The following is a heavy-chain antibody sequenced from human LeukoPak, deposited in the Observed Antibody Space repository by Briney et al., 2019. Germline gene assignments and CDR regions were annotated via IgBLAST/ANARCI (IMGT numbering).Heavy chain of an antibody. V-gene: IGHV3-30*18. J-gene: IGHJ4*02. Sequence: GGSLRLSCAASGFTFSSYGMHWVRQAPGKGLEWVAVISYDGSNKYYADSVKGRFTISRDNSKNTLYLQMNSLRAEDTAVYYCAKSITILSFQVDYWGQGTLVTVSS. D-gene: IGHD3-9*01. CDR3: AKSITILSFQVDY. CDR2: ISYDGSNK. CDR1: GFTFSSYG.